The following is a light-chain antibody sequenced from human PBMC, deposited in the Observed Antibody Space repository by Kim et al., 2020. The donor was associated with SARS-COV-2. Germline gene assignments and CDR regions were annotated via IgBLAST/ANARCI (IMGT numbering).Light chain of an antibody. CDR3: QQYYYWRA. CDR1: QNIRTD. Sequence: EIVMTQSPATLSVSPGESVTLSCRASQNIRTDLAWYQQKPGQVPRVLIYDASTRAAGIPARFSGSGSGTEFTLTIASLQSEDSAVYYCQQYYYWRAFGQATRLEIK. J-gene: IGKJ5*01. V-gene: IGKV3-15*01. CDR2: DAS.